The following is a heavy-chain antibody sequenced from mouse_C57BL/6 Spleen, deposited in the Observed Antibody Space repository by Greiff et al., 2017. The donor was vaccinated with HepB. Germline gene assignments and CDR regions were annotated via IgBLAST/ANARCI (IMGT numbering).Heavy chain of an antibody. CDR1: GFTFSSYA. J-gene: IGHJ2*01. CDR2: ISSGGDYI. D-gene: IGHD1-1*01. V-gene: IGHV5-9-1*02. CDR3: TREDYGSSYVFSPFDY. Sequence: DVMLVESGEGLVKPGGSLKLSCAASGFTFSSYAMSWVRQTPEKRLEWVAYISSGGDYIYYADTVKGRFTISRDNARNTLYLQMSSLKSEDTAMYYCTREDYGSSYVFSPFDYWGQGTTLTVSS.